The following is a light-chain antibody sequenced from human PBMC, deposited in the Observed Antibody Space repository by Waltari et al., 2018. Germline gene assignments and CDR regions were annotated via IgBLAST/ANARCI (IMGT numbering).Light chain of an antibody. V-gene: IGKV4-1*01. CDR3: QQYYTAPYT. Sequence: SIHSILYSSNNKNYLAWYQQKPGQPPNLLIYWASTRESGVPDRFSGSGSGTDFTLTISSLQAEDVAVYYCQQYYTAPYTFGQGTKLEIK. CDR1: HSILYSSNNKNY. J-gene: IGKJ2*01. CDR2: WAS.